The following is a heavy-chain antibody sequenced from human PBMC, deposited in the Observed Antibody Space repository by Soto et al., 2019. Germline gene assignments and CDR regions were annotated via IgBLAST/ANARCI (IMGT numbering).Heavy chain of an antibody. J-gene: IGHJ6*02. CDR1: GYTFTSYG. CDR2: ISAYNGNT. V-gene: IGHV1-18*01. Sequence: QVQLVQSGAEVKKPGASVKVSCKASGYTFTSYGISWVRQAPGQGLEWMGWISAYNGNTNYAQKLQGRVTMTTDTSTSTAYMELRSLTSDDTAVYYCARDGKVPAAILYYYYGMDVWGQGTTVTVSS. D-gene: IGHD2-2*02. CDR3: ARDGKVPAAILYYYYGMDV.